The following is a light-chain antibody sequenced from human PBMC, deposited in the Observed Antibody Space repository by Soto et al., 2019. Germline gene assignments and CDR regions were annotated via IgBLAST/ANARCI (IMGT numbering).Light chain of an antibody. V-gene: IGKV1-39*01. J-gene: IGKJ1*01. CDR3: QQSYSTPRT. CDR2: AAS. Sequence: DIQMTQSPSSLSASVGDRVTITCRASQSISSYLNWYQQKPGKAPQLLIYAASSLQSGVPSRFSGSGSGTDLTLHISSLQPEDFAPYYCQQSYSTPRTFGQATKGEIK. CDR1: QSISSY.